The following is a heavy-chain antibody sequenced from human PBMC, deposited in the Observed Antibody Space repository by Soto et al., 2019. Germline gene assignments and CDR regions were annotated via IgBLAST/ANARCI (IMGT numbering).Heavy chain of an antibody. CDR3: AKNLLSGNYVPAEYFQH. Sequence: EVQLLESGGGLVQPGGSLRLSCAASGFTFSSYAMSWVRQAPGKGLEWVSAISGGGGSTYYADSVKGRFTISRDNSKNTLYLQMNSLRAEDTAVYYCAKNLLSGNYVPAEYFQHWDQGTLVTVSS. V-gene: IGHV3-23*01. CDR2: ISGGGGST. J-gene: IGHJ1*01. CDR1: GFTFSSYA. D-gene: IGHD1-26*01.